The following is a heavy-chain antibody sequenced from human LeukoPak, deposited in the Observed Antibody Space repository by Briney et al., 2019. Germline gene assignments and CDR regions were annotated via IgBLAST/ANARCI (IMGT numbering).Heavy chain of an antibody. CDR3: AREPLLGACSSTSCYIGGLNWFDP. D-gene: IGHD2-2*02. J-gene: IGHJ5*02. CDR1: GGSISSSSYY. V-gene: IGHV4-39*07. Sequence: SETLSLTCTVSGGSISSSSYYWGWIRQPPGKGLEWIGSIYYSGSTYYNPSLKSRVTISVDTSKNQFSLKLSSVTAADTAVYYCAREPLLGACSSTSCYIGGLNWFDPWGQGTLVTVSS. CDR2: IYYSGST.